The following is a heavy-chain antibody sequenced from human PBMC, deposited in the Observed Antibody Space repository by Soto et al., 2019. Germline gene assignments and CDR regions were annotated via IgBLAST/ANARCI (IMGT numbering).Heavy chain of an antibody. J-gene: IGHJ5*02. Sequence: ASVKVSCKASGYTFTGYYMHWVRQAPGQGLEWMGWINPNSGGANYAQKFQGWVTMTRDTSISTAYMELSRLRSDDTAVYYCARDFGPGMSENWFDPWGQGTLVTVSS. CDR2: INPNSGGA. V-gene: IGHV1-2*04. CDR1: GYTFTGYY. D-gene: IGHD1-1*01. CDR3: ARDFGPGMSENWFDP.